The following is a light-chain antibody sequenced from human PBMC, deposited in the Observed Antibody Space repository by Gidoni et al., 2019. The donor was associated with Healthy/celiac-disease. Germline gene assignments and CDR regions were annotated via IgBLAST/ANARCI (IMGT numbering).Light chain of an antibody. Sequence: MVLTQSPATLALSPGERATPSCRASQSVSSYLAGYQQKPGQAPRLLIYDASNRATGIPARFSGSVSGTDFTLTISSLEPEDFAVYYCQQRSNWLTFGGGTKVEIK. J-gene: IGKJ4*01. CDR2: DAS. CDR1: QSVSSY. V-gene: IGKV3-11*01. CDR3: QQRSNWLT.